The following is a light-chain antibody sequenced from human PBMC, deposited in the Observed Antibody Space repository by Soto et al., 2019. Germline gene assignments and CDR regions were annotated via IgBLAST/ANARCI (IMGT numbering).Light chain of an antibody. J-gene: IGKJ5*01. V-gene: IGKV3-15*01. Sequence: EVVLTHSPDTLSLSPGERATLSCRASENIYTNLAWYQQKPGQAPRLLFYGASTRATGLPARFSGTGSGTEFTLTINSLQAEDSAVYYCQQYYNWPRTFGQGTRLEIK. CDR2: GAS. CDR1: ENIYTN. CDR3: QQYYNWPRT.